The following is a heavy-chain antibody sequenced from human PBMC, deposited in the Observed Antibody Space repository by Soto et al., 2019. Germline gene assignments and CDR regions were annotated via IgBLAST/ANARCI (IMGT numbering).Heavy chain of an antibody. D-gene: IGHD2-2*02. CDR3: AKDDIVIVPAAISQSGFDY. Sequence: QLGGSLRLSCAASGFTFSSYAMSWVRQAPGKGLEWVSTISGSGGTTYYADSVKGRFTISRDKSKNTVYLQMNSLRAEDTAVYYCAKDDIVIVPAAISQSGFDYWGQGTLVTVSS. J-gene: IGHJ4*02. CDR1: GFTFSSYA. CDR2: ISGSGGTT. V-gene: IGHV3-23*01.